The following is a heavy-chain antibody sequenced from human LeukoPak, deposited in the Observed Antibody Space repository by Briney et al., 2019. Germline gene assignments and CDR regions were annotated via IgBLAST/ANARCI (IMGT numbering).Heavy chain of an antibody. D-gene: IGHD1-26*01. CDR1: GFTFSSYW. V-gene: IGHV3-7*01. CDR3: ARDPESGSYYGY. CDR2: IKQDGSEK. Sequence: GGSLRLSCAASGFTFSSYWMSWLRQAPGKGLEWVASIKQDGSEKYYVDSVKGRFTISRDNAKNSVYLQMNSLRAEDTALYFCARDPESGSYYGYWGQGTLVTVSS. J-gene: IGHJ4*02.